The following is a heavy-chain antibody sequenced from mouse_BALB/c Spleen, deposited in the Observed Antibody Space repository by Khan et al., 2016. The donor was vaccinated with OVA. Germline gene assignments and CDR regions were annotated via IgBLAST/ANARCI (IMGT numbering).Heavy chain of an antibody. V-gene: IGHV1S81*02. CDR2: INPTNGDT. CDR3: TIGNYPYYVMDY. Sequence: QVQLQQPGAELVKPGASVKLSCKASGYTFTSYWMHWVKLGPGQGFEWIGEINPTNGDTNYNEKFKRKATLTVDKSSTTAYMQLSSLTSEYSAVYYCTIGNYPYYVMDYWGQGTSVTVSS. D-gene: IGHD2-1*01. J-gene: IGHJ4*01. CDR1: GYTFTSYW.